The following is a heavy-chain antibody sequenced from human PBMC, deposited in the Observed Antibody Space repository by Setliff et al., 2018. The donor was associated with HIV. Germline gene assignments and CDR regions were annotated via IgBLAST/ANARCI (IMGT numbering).Heavy chain of an antibody. Sequence: PGGSLRLSCAGSGFTFSIYNMNWVRQAPGKGLEWVSYISTSGSTIYYADSVKGRFTISRDNAKTSLSLQMNSLTAEDTAVYYCARDPGNGAVDYWGQGTLVTVSS. J-gene: IGHJ4*02. CDR2: ISTSGSTI. V-gene: IGHV3-48*04. CDR3: ARDPGNGAVDY. CDR1: GFTFSIYN.